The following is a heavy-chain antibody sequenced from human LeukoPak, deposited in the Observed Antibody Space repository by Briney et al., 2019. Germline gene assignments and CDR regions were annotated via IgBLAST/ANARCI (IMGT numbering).Heavy chain of an antibody. CDR1: GFTFDDYA. V-gene: IGHV3-9*01. Sequence: GGSLRLSCAASGFTFDDYAMHWVRQAPGKGLERVSGISWNSGSIGYADSVKGRFAISRDNAKNSLYLQMNSLRAEDTALYYCAKDARYGSGSYYGMDVRGQGTTVTVSS. CDR3: AKDARYGSGSYYGMDV. CDR2: ISWNSGSI. J-gene: IGHJ6*02. D-gene: IGHD3-10*01.